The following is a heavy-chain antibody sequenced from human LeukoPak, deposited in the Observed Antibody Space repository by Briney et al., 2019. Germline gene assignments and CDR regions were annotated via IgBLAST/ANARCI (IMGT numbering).Heavy chain of an antibody. CDR2: ISTDGSRT. CDR1: GFSFSSYA. V-gene: IGHV3-64*01. Sequence: GGSLRLSCAASGFSFSSYAMHWVRQTPGKGLEFVSAISTDGSRTYYVNSVKGRFTISRDNSKSTLYLQMGSVRADDMAVYYCARPAVGSNGLDYWGQGILVTVSS. CDR3: ARPAVGSNGLDY. D-gene: IGHD4-23*01. J-gene: IGHJ4*02.